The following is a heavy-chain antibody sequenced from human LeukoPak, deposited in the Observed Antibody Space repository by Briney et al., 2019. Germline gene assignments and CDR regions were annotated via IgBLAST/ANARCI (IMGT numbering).Heavy chain of an antibody. J-gene: IGHJ4*02. CDR3: AREEGYASGSSSN. CDR1: GGSFSGYY. CDR2: IYYSGST. Sequence: PSQTLSLTCAVYGGSFSGYYWGWIRQPPGKGLEGIGRIYYSGSTYYNPSLKSGVTISVDTSKNQFSLKLSFVTAADTAVYYCAREEGYASGSSSNWGQGSLVTVSS. D-gene: IGHD3-10*01. V-gene: IGHV4-34*01.